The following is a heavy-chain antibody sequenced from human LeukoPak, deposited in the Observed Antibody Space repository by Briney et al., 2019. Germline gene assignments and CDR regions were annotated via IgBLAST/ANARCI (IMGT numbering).Heavy chain of an antibody. CDR1: GYTFTSYD. CDR3: ASGKDYYYYYGMDV. J-gene: IGHJ6*02. Sequence: ASVKVSCNASGYTFTSYDINWVRQATGQGLEWMGWMNPNSGNTGYAQKFQGRVTMTRNTSISTAYMELSSLRSEDTAVYYCASGKDYYYYYGMDVWGQGTTVTVSS. CDR2: MNPNSGNT. V-gene: IGHV1-8*01.